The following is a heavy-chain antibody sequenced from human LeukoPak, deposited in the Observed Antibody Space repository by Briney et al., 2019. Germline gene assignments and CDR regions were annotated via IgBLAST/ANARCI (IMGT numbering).Heavy chain of an antibody. J-gene: IGHJ5*01. D-gene: IGHD6-13*01. CDR3: ATSGYSSNWYVS. Sequence: GGSLRLSCAASGFTFSSYGMHWVRQAPGKGLEWVAFIRYDGSNQYYADSVKGRFTISRDNSKNMLYLQMNSLRAEDTAVYYCATSGYSSNWYVSWGQGILVTVSS. V-gene: IGHV3-30*02. CDR2: IRYDGSNQ. CDR1: GFTFSSYG.